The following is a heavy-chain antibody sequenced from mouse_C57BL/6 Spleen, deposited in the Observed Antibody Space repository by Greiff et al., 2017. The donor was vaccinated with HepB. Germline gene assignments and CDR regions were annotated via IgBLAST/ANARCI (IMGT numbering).Heavy chain of an antibody. CDR3: TPLITTVGAMDY. J-gene: IGHJ4*01. Sequence: EVQLQQSGAELVRPGASVKLSCTASGFNIKDDNMHWVKQRPEQGLEWIGWIDPENGDTEYASKFQGKATITADTSSNTAYLQLSSLTSEDTAVYYCTPLITTVGAMDYWGQGTSVTVSS. D-gene: IGHD1-1*01. CDR1: GFNIKDDN. CDR2: IDPENGDT. V-gene: IGHV14-4*01.